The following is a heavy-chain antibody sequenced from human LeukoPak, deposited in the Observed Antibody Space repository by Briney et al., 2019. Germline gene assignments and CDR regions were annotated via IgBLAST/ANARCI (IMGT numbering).Heavy chain of an antibody. Sequence: PSETLSLTCTVSGGSISNYYWSWIRPPPGKGLECIGYIYYSGSTNYNPSLKSRVTISADTSKNQFFLRLTSVTAADTAVYYCARPYASGWYAAFHIWGQGTMVTVSS. CDR3: ARPYASGWYAAFHI. D-gene: IGHD6-19*01. CDR1: GGSISNYY. V-gene: IGHV4-59*08. CDR2: IYYSGST. J-gene: IGHJ3*02.